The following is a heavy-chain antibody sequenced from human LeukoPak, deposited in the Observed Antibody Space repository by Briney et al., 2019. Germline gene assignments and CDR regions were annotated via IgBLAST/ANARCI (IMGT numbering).Heavy chain of an antibody. CDR1: GFTFRSW. Sequence: GGSLRLSCVVSGFTFRSWMSWVRQAPGKGLEWVAKIKQDGSEKNYVDSVKGRFTISRDNSKNTLYLQMNSLRAEDTAVYYCAKEGLVAAPYYYYMDVWGKGTTVTVSS. CDR2: IKQDGSEK. V-gene: IGHV3-7*03. CDR3: AKEGLVAAPYYYYMDV. J-gene: IGHJ6*03. D-gene: IGHD2-15*01.